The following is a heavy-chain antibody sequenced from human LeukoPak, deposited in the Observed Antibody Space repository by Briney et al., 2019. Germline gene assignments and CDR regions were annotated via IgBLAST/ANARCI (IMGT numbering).Heavy chain of an antibody. CDR1: GYTFTSYG. CDR3: ARVIDILTGNYYFDY. D-gene: IGHD3-9*01. J-gene: IGHJ4*02. Sequence: ASVKVSCKASGYTFTSYGISWVRQAPGQGLEWMGWISAYNGNTNYAQKLQGRVTMTTDTSTSTAYMELRSLRSDDTAVYYCARVIDILTGNYYFDYWGQGTLVTVSS. V-gene: IGHV1-18*01. CDR2: ISAYNGNT.